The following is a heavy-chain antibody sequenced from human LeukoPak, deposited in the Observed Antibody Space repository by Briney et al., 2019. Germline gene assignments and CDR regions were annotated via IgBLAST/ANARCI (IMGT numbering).Heavy chain of an antibody. J-gene: IGHJ4*02. CDR2: IYYSGIT. Sequence: SETLSLTCTVPGGSISSYYWSWIRQPPGKRLQWIGYIYYSGITNYNPSLKSRVTISVDTSKNQFSLKLSSVTAADTAVYYCARQGYYYDSSGTPGPSWYFDYWGQGTLVTVSS. V-gene: IGHV4-59*08. CDR1: GGSISSYY. D-gene: IGHD3-22*01. CDR3: ARQGYYYDSSGTPGPSWYFDY.